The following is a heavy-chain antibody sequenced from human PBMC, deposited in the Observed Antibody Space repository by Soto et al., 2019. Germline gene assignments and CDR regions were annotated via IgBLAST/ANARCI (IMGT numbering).Heavy chain of an antibody. CDR2: LSKSSTTI. D-gene: IGHD2-15*01. CDR1: GFSFSGYS. J-gene: IGHJ4*02. V-gene: IGHV3-48*01. CDR3: ARVSLISRVFDS. Sequence: GGSLRLSCAASGFSFSGYSMNWVRQAPGKGLEWVSYLSKSSTTIYYADSVKGRFTISRDNAKNSLYLQMNSLRAEDTAVYYCARVSLISRVFDSWGQGTLVTVSS.